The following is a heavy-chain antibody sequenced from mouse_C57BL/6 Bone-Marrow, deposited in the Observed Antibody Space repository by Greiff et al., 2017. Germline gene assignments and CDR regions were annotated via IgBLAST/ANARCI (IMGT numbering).Heavy chain of an antibody. D-gene: IGHD2-4*01. J-gene: IGHJ3*01. Sequence: LVESVAELVRPGASVKLSCTASGFNIKNTYMHWVKQRPEKGLEWIGRIDPANGNTKYAPKFQGKATLSADTSSNTAYLQLSLLTSEDTAIYYCAGGLRRVFAYWGQGTLVTVSA. CDR3: AGGLRRVFAY. V-gene: IGHV14-3*01. CDR1: GFNIKNTY. CDR2: IDPANGNT.